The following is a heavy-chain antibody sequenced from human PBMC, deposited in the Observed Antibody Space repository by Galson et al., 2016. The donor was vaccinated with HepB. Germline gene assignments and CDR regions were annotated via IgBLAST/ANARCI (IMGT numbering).Heavy chain of an antibody. J-gene: IGHJ5*02. CDR3: TKDQLIVIVPAAGNWFDP. CDR2: IGGSGGGT. Sequence: SLRLSCAATGFTFNNYAMHWVRQAPGKGLEWVSGIGGSGGGTYYAGSVKGRFTVSRDNSKNTLYLQMNSLTAEDTATYYCTKDQLIVIVPAAGNWFDPWGQGTLVTVSS. D-gene: IGHD2-2*01. CDR1: GFTFNNYA. V-gene: IGHV3-23*01.